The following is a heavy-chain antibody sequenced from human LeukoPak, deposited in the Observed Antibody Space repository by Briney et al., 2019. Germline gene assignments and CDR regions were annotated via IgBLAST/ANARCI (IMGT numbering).Heavy chain of an antibody. Sequence: GASVKVSCKASGYTFTSYGISWVRQAPGQGLEWMGWISAYNGNTNYAQKLQGRVTMTTDTSTSTAYMELRSLRSDDTAVYYCAREYRGGSGYYYPDYWGQGTLVTVSS. CDR3: AREYRGGSGYYYPDY. J-gene: IGHJ4*02. CDR1: GYTFTSYG. CDR2: ISAYNGNT. D-gene: IGHD3-22*01. V-gene: IGHV1-18*01.